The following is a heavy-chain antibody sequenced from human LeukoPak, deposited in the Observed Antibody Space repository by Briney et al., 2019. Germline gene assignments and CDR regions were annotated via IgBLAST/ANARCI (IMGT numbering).Heavy chain of an antibody. J-gene: IGHJ4*02. D-gene: IGHD6-19*01. CDR3: ARDLYGEQWLNPFDY. Sequence: ASVKVSCKASGYTFTSYYMHWVRQAPGQGLEWMGIINPSGGSTSHAQKFQGRVTMTRDTSTSTVYMELSSLRSEDTAVYYCARDLYGEQWLNPFDYWGQGTLVTVSS. CDR1: GYTFTSYY. V-gene: IGHV1-46*03. CDR2: INPSGGST.